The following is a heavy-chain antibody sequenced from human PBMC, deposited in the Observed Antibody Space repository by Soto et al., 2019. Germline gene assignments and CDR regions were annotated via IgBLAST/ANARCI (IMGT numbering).Heavy chain of an antibody. CDR3: ARDYSSYGPFDY. V-gene: IGHV3-48*01. J-gene: IGHJ4*02. Sequence: GGSLRLSCAASGFSFNSYSMNWVRQVPGKGLEWVSYISSSSSNIYYADSVKGRFTISRDNAKNSLYLQMNSLRAEDTAVYYCARDYSSYGPFDYWGQGTLVTVSS. CDR2: ISSSSSNI. D-gene: IGHD5-18*01. CDR1: GFSFNSYS.